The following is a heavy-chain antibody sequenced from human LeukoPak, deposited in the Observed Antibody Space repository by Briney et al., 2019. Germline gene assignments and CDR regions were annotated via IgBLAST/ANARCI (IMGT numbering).Heavy chain of an antibody. CDR1: GGTFSSYA. J-gene: IGHJ4*02. V-gene: IGHV1-69*05. D-gene: IGHD2-21*02. Sequence: ASVKVSCKASGGTFSSYAISWVRQAPGQGLEWMGGIIPIFGTANYAQKLQGRVTMTTDTSTSTAYMELRSLRSDDTAVYYCARDPVVVTANLDYWGQGTLVTVSS. CDR2: IIPIFGTA. CDR3: ARDPVVVTANLDY.